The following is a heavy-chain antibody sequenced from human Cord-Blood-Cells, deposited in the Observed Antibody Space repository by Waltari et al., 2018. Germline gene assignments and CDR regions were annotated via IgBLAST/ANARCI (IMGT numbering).Heavy chain of an antibody. CDR3: AKDIRYDSSGYYDY. CDR1: GFTFYDYA. J-gene: IGHJ4*02. Sequence: DVQLVESGGGLVQPGRSLRLSCAASGFTFYDYALHWGRQAPGKGMEWVSGISWNSGSIGYADSVKGRFTISRDNAKNSLYLQMNSLRAEDTALYYCAKDIRYDSSGYYDYWGQGTLVTVSS. V-gene: IGHV3-9*01. D-gene: IGHD3-22*01. CDR2: ISWNSGSI.